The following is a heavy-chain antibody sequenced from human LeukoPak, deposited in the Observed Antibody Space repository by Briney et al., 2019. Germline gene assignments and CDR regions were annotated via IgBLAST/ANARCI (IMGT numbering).Heavy chain of an antibody. V-gene: IGHV4-34*01. CDR1: GGSFSGYY. D-gene: IGHD3-10*01. J-gene: IGHJ4*02. Sequence: SETLSLTCAVYGGSFSGYYWSWIRQPPGKGLEWIGEINHSGSTNYNPSLKSRVTISVDTSKNQFSLKLSSVTAADTAVYYCARSGYGSGNSFDYWGQGTLVTVSS. CDR3: ARSGYGSGNSFDY. CDR2: INHSGST.